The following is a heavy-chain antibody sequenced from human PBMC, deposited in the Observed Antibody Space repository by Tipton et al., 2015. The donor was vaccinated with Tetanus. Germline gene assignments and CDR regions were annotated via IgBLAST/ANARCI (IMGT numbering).Heavy chain of an antibody. CDR2: IYDSEST. Sequence: TLSLTCTVSGVSISSSSYYWGWIRQPPGKGLEWIGSIYDSESTYYNPSLKSRVTISVDTSKNQFSLMLRSVTAADTAMYYCARHSSSWDDYYYYGLNVWGQGTTVTVSS. D-gene: IGHD6-13*01. J-gene: IGHJ6*02. CDR3: ARHSSSWDDYYYYGLNV. CDR1: GVSISSSSYY. V-gene: IGHV4-39*01.